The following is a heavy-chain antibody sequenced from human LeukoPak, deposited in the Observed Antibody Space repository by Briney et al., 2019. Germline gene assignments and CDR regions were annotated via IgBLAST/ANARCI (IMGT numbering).Heavy chain of an antibody. D-gene: IGHD1-26*01. J-gene: IGHJ6*02. CDR2: IYPGDSDT. CDR1: GYSFTSYW. Sequence: GESLKISCKGSGYSFTSYWIGWVRQMPGKGLEWMGIIYPGDSDTRYGPSFQGQVTISADKSISTAYLQWSSLKASDTAMYYCARSLVGATHYDLYGMDVWGQGTTVTVSS. CDR3: ARSLVGATHYDLYGMDV. V-gene: IGHV5-51*01.